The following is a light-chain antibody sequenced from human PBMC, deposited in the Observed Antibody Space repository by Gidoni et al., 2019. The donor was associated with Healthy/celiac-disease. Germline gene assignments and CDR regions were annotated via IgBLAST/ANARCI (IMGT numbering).Light chain of an antibody. V-gene: IGKV1-33*01. J-gene: IGKJ4*01. CDR1: QDIRNY. CDR2: DAS. CDR3: QQYDNLPLT. Sequence: DIRMTQSPSSLSASVGDRVTITCHASQDIRNYLNWYQQKPGKAPKLLIYDASNFEKGVPSRFSGSGSGTDFTFTISSLQPEDSVTYYCQQYDNLPLTFXGXTKVEIK.